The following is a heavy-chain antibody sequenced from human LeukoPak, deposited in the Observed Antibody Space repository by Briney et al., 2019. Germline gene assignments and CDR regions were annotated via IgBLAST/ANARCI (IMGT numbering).Heavy chain of an antibody. CDR1: GGPLPTGY. D-gene: IGHD3-16*01. CDR2: KYDGRPA. V-gene: IGHV4-59*01. CDR3: AKTSRYNYDPFDS. J-gene: IGHJ4*02. Sequence: SETLSLPCSVSGGPLPTGYWTRIRQTPLKGLEWVGCKYDGRPANINPSLRSRATISVDTSKNQFSLQLTSVTAADTAIYYCAKTSRYNYDPFDSWGQGTLVTVSS.